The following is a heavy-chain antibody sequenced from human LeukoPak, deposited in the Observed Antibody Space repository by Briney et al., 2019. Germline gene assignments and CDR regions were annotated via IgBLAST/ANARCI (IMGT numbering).Heavy chain of an antibody. D-gene: IGHD2-8*01. V-gene: IGHV3-21*01. Sequence: GGSLRLSCAASGFTFSSYSVNWVRQAPGKGLEWVSSIRSRSSYIYYADSVKGRFTISRDNARNSLYLQMNSLRAEDTAVYYCASTKSGGWYFDLWGRGTLVTVSS. CDR1: GFTFSSYS. CDR3: ASTKSGGWYFDL. CDR2: IRSRSSYI. J-gene: IGHJ2*01.